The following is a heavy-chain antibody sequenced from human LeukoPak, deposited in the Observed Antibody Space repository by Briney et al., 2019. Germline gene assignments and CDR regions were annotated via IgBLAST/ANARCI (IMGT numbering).Heavy chain of an antibody. CDR3: ARDDGRVAAFDI. D-gene: IGHD5-24*01. V-gene: IGHV3-48*03. CDR2: ISRSGSTI. J-gene: IGHJ3*02. Sequence: GGSLRLSCAASGFTFSSYEMSWVRQAPGKGLEWVSCISRSGSTIYYADSVKGRFTISRDNAKNSLYLQMNSLRAEDTAVYYCARDDGRVAAFDIWGQGTMVTVSS. CDR1: GFTFSSYE.